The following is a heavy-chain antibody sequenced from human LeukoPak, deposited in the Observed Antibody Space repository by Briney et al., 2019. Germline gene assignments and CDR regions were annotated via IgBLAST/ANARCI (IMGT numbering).Heavy chain of an antibody. CDR3: ARDGDYYDSSGYYYSYAFDI. D-gene: IGHD3-22*01. V-gene: IGHV1-3*01. Sequence: ASVKVSCKASGGTFSSYAISWVRQAPGQRLEWMGWINAGNGNTKYSQKFQGRVTITRDTSASTAYMELSSLRSEDTAVYYCARDGDYYDSSGYYYSYAFDIWGQGTMVTVSS. CDR2: INAGNGNT. CDR1: GGTFSSYA. J-gene: IGHJ3*02.